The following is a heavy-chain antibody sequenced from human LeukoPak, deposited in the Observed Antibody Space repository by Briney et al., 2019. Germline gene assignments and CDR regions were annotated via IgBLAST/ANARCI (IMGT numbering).Heavy chain of an antibody. CDR1: GFTSRYVA. CDR2: ISGDAHST. V-gene: IGHV3-23*01. Sequence: GGSLRLSCAASGFTSRYVAMSWVRQAPGKGLEWVSAISGDAHSTYYADSLKGRFTISRDNSKNTLYLQMNSLRAADTATYFCVKDAPLPFDFWGQGALVIVSS. J-gene: IGHJ4*02. CDR3: VKDAPLPFDF.